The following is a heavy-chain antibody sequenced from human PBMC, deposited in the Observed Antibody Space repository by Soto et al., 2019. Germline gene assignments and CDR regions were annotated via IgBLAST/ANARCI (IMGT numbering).Heavy chain of an antibody. D-gene: IGHD6-6*01. V-gene: IGHV4-59*01. Sequence: SETLSLTCTVSGGSISGYYWSWIRLPPGKGLEWIGYISYSGSPNYNPSLKSRVTISIDTSQNQFSLTMTSVTAADTALYYCARAGRSSSKTVFDYWGLGTLVTVSS. CDR1: GGSISGYY. CDR2: ISYSGSP. CDR3: ARAGRSSSKTVFDY. J-gene: IGHJ4*02.